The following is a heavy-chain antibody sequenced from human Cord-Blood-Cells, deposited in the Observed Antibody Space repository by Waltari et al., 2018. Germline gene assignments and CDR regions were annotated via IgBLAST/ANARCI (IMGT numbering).Heavy chain of an antibody. CDR3: ARVYYDYVYGMDV. CDR2: INHSGST. Sequence: QVQLQQWGAGLFKPSETLSLTCAAYGGSFSGSYWRWIRQPPGKGLEWIGEINHSGSTNYNPSLKSRVTISVDTSKNQFSLKLSSVTAADTAVYYCARVYYDYVYGMDVWGQGTTVTVSS. CDR1: GGSFSGSY. V-gene: IGHV4-34*01. D-gene: IGHD3-16*01. J-gene: IGHJ6*02.